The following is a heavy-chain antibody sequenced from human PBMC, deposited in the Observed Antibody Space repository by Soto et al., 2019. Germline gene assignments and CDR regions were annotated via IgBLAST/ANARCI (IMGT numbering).Heavy chain of an antibody. CDR3: AKDQRRYCSSTSCYTFDY. J-gene: IGHJ4*02. D-gene: IGHD2-2*02. V-gene: IGHV3-9*01. CDR2: ISWNSGSI. Sequence: VQLVESGGGLVQPGRSLRLSCAASGFTFDDYAMHWVRQAPGKGLEWVSGISWNSGSIGYADSVKGRFTISRDNAKNSLYLQMNSLRAEDTALYYCAKDQRRYCSSTSCYTFDYWGQGTLVTVSS. CDR1: GFTFDDYA.